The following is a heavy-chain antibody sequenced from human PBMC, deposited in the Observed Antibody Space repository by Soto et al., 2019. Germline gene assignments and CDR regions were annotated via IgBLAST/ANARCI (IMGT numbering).Heavy chain of an antibody. D-gene: IGHD2-21*02. J-gene: IGHJ4*02. CDR2: ISYDGSNK. Sequence: QVQLVESGGGVVPPGRSLRLSCAASGFTFSSYAMHWVRQAPGKGLEWVAVISYDGSNKYYADSVKGRFTISRDNSKNTLYLQMNSLRAEDTAVYYCARADIVVVTASIGYWGQGTLVTVSS. CDR1: GFTFSSYA. CDR3: ARADIVVVTASIGY. V-gene: IGHV3-30-3*01.